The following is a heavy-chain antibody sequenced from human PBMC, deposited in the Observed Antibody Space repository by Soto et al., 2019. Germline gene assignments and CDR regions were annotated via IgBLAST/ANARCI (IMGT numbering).Heavy chain of an antibody. CDR1: GYTFTSYY. V-gene: IGHV1-46*01. D-gene: IGHD3-10*01. CDR2: INPSGGST. J-gene: IGHJ5*02. Sequence: EASVKVSCKASGYTFTSYYMHWVRQAPGQGLEWMGIINPSGGSTSYAQKFQGRVTMTRDTSTSTAYMELRSLRSDDTAVYYCARGVGSGTYYNQYNWFDPWGQGTLVTVSS. CDR3: ARGVGSGTYYNQYNWFDP.